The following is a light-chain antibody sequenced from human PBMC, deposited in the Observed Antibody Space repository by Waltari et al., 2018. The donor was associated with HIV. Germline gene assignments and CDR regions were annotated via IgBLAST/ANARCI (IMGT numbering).Light chain of an antibody. J-gene: IGLJ2*01. CDR2: ANN. CDR1: SSNIGATYD. CDR3: QSYDSTLRVV. V-gene: IGLV1-40*01. Sequence: QPVLTQPPSVSGAPGQRVTISCTRSSSNIGATYDVHWYQQLPGTAPKPLIIANNTRPAGVPDLSPGSKSGTSASLAITGLQAEDEADYYGQSYDSTLRVVFGGGTKLTVL.